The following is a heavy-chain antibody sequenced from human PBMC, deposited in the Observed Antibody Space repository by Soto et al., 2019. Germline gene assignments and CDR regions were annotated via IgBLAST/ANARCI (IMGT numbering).Heavy chain of an antibody. J-gene: IGHJ4*02. CDR1: GGSISSINW. Sequence: SETLSLTCAVSGGSISSINWWNWVRQAPGKGLEWIGEAFHTGGTNYNPSLKSRLTMSIDKSKNSFSLSLSSVTVADTAVYYCARKEYGSGHFEFWGQGIQVTVSS. D-gene: IGHD3-10*01. CDR3: ARKEYGSGHFEF. CDR2: AFHTGGT. V-gene: IGHV4-4*02.